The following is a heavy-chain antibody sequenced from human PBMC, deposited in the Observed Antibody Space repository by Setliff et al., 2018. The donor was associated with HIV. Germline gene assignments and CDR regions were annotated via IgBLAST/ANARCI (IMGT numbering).Heavy chain of an antibody. CDR3: ARTRKSYPPAYGLDV. J-gene: IGHJ6*02. CDR1: GYGFTRKI. Sequence: ASVKVSCKASGYGFTRKIIHWVRQAPGQRLEWMGWINVGSGNTKYSLRFQDRVTMTTDTSTSTAYMELGSLISDDTAVYYCARTRKSYPPAYGLDVWGQGTTVTVS. V-gene: IGHV1-3*01. CDR2: INVGSGNT. D-gene: IGHD6-6*01.